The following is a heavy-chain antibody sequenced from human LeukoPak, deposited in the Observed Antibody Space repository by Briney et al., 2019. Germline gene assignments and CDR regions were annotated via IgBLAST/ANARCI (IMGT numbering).Heavy chain of an antibody. V-gene: IGHV1-2*02. CDR2: INPHSGGT. J-gene: IGHJ4*02. CDR1: GYTFTSYG. CDR3: AREDDDSYFFDY. D-gene: IGHD4-11*01. Sequence: ASVKVSCKASGYTFTSYGISWMRQAPGHGLEWLGWINPHSGGTNFAQKFQGRVTMTRDTSISTAYMELSRLRSDDTAVYYCAREDDDSYFFDYWGQGSLVTVSS.